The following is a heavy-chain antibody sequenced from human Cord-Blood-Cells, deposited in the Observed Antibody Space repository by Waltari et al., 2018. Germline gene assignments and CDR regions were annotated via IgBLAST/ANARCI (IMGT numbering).Heavy chain of an antibody. CDR2: IVVIVGRA. J-gene: IGHJ3*02. CDR1: GGTFSIYS. D-gene: IGHD1-26*01. V-gene: IGHV1-69*12. CDR3: ARLNRGSYYAFDI. Sequence: VQLVQSGAEVKKPGSSVKVSCKASGGTFSIYSISWVRRAPGQWLEGMGGIVVIVGRANYAKKVQGRVTITADESTSTAYMELSSLRSEDTAVYYCARLNRGSYYAFDIWGQGTMVTVSS.